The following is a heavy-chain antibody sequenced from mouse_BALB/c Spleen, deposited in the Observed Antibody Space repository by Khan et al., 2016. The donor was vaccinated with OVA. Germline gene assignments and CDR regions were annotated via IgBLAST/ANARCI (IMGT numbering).Heavy chain of an antibody. CDR3: TRHVYVAWFTY. J-gene: IGHJ3*01. V-gene: IGHV1S135*01. Sequence: VQLQQSGPELMKPGASGKISCKASGYSFTTYYIHWVKQSPGKSLEWIGYIDPFSGDTTYNQKFKGMATLTVDNSSSTAYIHLSNLTSEDSAVYYCTRHVYVAWFTYWGQGTLVTVAA. D-gene: IGHD2-2*01. CDR1: GYSFTTYY. CDR2: IDPFSGDT.